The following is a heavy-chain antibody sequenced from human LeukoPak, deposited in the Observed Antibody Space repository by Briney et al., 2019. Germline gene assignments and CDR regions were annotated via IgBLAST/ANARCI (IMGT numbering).Heavy chain of an antibody. CDR2: IYYSGST. D-gene: IGHD5-18*01. J-gene: IGHJ4*02. V-gene: IGHV4-59*01. CDR3: ARASKKGIQLWFDY. CDR1: GGSISSYY. Sequence: SETLSLTCTVSGGSISSYYWSWIRHPPGKGLEWIGYIYYSGSTNYNPSLKSRVTISVDTSKNQFSLKLSSVTAADTAVYYCARASKKGIQLWFDYWGQGTLVTVSS.